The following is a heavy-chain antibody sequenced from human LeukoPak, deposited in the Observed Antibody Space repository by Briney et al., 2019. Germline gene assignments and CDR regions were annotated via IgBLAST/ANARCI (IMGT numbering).Heavy chain of an antibody. Sequence: SETLSLTCTVSGGSISSSSYYWGWIRQPPGKGLEWIGSIYYSGSTYYNPSLKSRVTISVDTSKNQFSLKRSSVTAADTAVYYCARVLVRGENAFDIWGQGTMVTVSS. CDR3: ARVLVRGENAFDI. D-gene: IGHD3-10*01. J-gene: IGHJ3*02. CDR1: GGSISSSSYY. V-gene: IGHV4-39*07. CDR2: IYYSGST.